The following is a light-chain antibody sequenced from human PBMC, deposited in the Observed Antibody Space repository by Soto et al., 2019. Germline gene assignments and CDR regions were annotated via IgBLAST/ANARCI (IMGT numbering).Light chain of an antibody. CDR2: AAS. CDR1: QPISIY. J-gene: IGKJ4*01. CDR3: QQSYSAPT. V-gene: IGKV1-39*01. Sequence: DIQMTQSPPALSASLGDRATITCRTSQPISIYLNWYQHKPGKAPKLLIYAASSLQSGVPSRFSGSGSGADFTLTISSLQPEDFATYYCQQSYSAPTFGGGTKVEIK.